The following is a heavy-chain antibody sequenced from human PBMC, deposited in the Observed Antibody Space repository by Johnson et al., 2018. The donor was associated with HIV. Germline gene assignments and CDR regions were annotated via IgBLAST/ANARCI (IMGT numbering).Heavy chain of an antibody. CDR3: ARDDLDNSGHLMAFDI. CDR1: GFIFHNYA. Sequence: VQLVESGGGVVQPGTSLRLSCTASGFIFHNYAMHWVRQAPGKGLEWVSILHRDGTTYYADSVKGRFTISRDNSKNTLYLQMKRLRVEDTAVYYCARDDLDNSGHLMAFDIWGQGTVVTVSS. CDR2: LHRDGTT. V-gene: IGHV3-66*01. J-gene: IGHJ3*02. D-gene: IGHD1-26*01.